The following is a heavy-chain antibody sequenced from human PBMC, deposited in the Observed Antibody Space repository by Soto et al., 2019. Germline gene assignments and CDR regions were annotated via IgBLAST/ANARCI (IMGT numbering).Heavy chain of an antibody. Sequence: GGSLRLSCAASGFTFSDHYMDWVRQAPGKGLEWVGRTRNKANSYTTEYAASVKGRFTISRDDSKNSLYLQMNSLKTEDTAVYYCARSLVYYGSSPGYYYYYYMDVWGKGTTVTVSS. CDR2: TRNKANSYTT. D-gene: IGHD3-10*01. CDR1: GFTFSDHY. V-gene: IGHV3-72*01. CDR3: ARSLVYYGSSPGYYYYYYMDV. J-gene: IGHJ6*03.